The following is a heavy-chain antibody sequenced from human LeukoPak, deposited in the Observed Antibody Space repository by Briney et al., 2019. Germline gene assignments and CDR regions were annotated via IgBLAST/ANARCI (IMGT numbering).Heavy chain of an antibody. V-gene: IGHV2-70*10. CDR2: IDWDDDK. CDR3: ARIRRRDGYRDAFDI. Sequence: SGPTLVKPTQTLTLTCTFSGFSLSTSGMCVSWIRQPPGKALEWIARIDWDDDKYYSTSLKTRLSISKDTSKNQVVLTMTNMDPVDTGTCYCARIRRRDGYRDAFDIWGQGTMVTVSS. J-gene: IGHJ3*02. CDR1: GFSLSTSGMC. D-gene: IGHD5-24*01.